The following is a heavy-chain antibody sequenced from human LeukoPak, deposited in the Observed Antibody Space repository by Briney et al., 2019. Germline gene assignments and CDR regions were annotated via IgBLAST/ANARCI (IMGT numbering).Heavy chain of an antibody. CDR2: IIPILGIA. J-gene: IGHJ4*02. CDR1: GGTFSSYA. CDR3: AREGPDTAMAGNFDY. Sequence: GASVKVSCKASGGTFSSYAISWVRQAPGQGLEWMGRIIPILGIANYAQKFQGRVTITADKSTSTAYMELSSLRSEDTAVYYCAREGPDTAMAGNFDYWGQGTLVTVSS. D-gene: IGHD5-18*01. V-gene: IGHV1-69*04.